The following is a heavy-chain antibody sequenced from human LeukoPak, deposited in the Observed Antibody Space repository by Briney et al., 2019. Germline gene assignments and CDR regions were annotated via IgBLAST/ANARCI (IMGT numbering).Heavy chain of an antibody. V-gene: IGHV1-69*05. CDR3: ARVAVAQGAPDY. J-gene: IGHJ4*02. Sequence: SVKVSCKASGGTFSSYAISWVRRAPGQGREWMGRIIPIFGTANYAQKFQGRVTITTDESTSTAYMELSSLRSEDTAVYYCARVAVAQGAPDYWGQGTPVTVSS. D-gene: IGHD6-19*01. CDR1: GGTFSSYA. CDR2: IIPIFGTA.